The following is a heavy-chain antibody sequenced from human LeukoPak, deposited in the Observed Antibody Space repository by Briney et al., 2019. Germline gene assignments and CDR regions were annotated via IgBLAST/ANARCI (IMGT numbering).Heavy chain of an antibody. CDR2: IYYSGST. J-gene: IGHJ4*02. CDR3: ARQVGVAVAGKQFDY. Sequence: PSETLSLTCTVSGGSISSSSYYWGWIRQPPGKGVEWIGSIYYSGSTYYNPSLKSRVTISVDTSKNQFSLKLSSVTAADTAVYYCARQVGVAVAGKQFDYWGQGTLVTVSS. D-gene: IGHD6-19*01. CDR1: GGSISSSSYY. V-gene: IGHV4-39*01.